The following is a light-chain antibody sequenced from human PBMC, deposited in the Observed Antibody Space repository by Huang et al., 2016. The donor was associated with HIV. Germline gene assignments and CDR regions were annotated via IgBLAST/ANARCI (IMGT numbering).Light chain of an antibody. Sequence: DIQMTQSPSSLSASIGDRVTITCQASQDISNYLNCYQQKPGKAPKRLLYDATKSEAGVPSRFSGSGSGTDFTLTISRLQPEDFATYYCQQFDNVPYSFGQGTRLEIK. CDR2: DAT. J-gene: IGKJ2*03. V-gene: IGKV1-33*01. CDR1: QDISNY. CDR3: QQFDNVPYS.